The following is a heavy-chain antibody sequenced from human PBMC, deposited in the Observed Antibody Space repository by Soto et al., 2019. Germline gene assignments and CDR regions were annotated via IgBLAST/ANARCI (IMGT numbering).Heavy chain of an antibody. J-gene: IGHJ4*02. CDR1: GYTFTSYG. CDR3: ATDLPGYYGFFYYFDY. D-gene: IGHD3-22*01. V-gene: IGHV1-24*01. CDR2: LDPEDGET. Sequence: ASVKVSCKASGYTFTSYGISWVRQAPGQGLEWMGCLDPEDGETIYAQKFQGRVTMTEDTSTDTAYMELSSLRSEDTAVYYCATDLPGYYGFFYYFDYWGQGTLVTVSS.